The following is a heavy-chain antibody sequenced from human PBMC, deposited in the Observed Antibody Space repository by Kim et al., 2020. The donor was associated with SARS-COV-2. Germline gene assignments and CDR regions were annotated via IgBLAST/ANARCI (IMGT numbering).Heavy chain of an antibody. V-gene: IGHV1-69*13. CDR1: GGTFSSYA. J-gene: IGHJ6*02. Sequence: SVKVSCKASGGTFSSYAISWVRQAPGQGLEWMGGIIPIFGTANYAQKFQGRVTITADESTSTAYMELSSLRSEDTAVYYCARSSGSRQYCSSTSCYMYYYYGMDVWGQGTTVTVSS. CDR2: IIPIFGTA. CDR3: ARSSGSRQYCSSTSCYMYYYYGMDV. D-gene: IGHD2-2*01.